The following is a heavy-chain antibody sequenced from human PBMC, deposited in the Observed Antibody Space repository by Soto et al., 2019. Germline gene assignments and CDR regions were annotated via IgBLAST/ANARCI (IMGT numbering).Heavy chain of an antibody. CDR3: ARDIGGNYLRDLNWFAP. J-gene: IGHJ5*02. Sequence: QVQLVQSGAEVKKPGSSVKVSCKASGGTFSSYTISWVRQAPGQGLEWMGRIIPILGIANYAQKFQGRVTITADKSTSTAYMELSSLRSEDTAVYYCARDIGGNYLRDLNWFAPWGQGTLVTVSS. V-gene: IGHV1-69*08. D-gene: IGHD4-4*01. CDR2: IIPILGIA. CDR1: GGTFSSYT.